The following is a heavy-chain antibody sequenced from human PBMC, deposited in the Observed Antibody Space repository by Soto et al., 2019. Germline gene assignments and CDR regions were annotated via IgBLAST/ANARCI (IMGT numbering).Heavy chain of an antibody. Sequence: EVQLLDSGGGLVQPGGSLRLSCAASGFTFSNYAMTWVRQGPGKGLEWVSGIRGSGGRSYYADSVKGRFTISRDNSKSTLYLKMNSLRAGDTAVYYCAKAYFVWSSERPYYFDYWGQGTLGTVSS. CDR2: IRGSGGRS. J-gene: IGHJ4*02. CDR3: AKAYFVWSSERPYYFDY. CDR1: GFTFSNYA. V-gene: IGHV3-23*01. D-gene: IGHD3-16*01.